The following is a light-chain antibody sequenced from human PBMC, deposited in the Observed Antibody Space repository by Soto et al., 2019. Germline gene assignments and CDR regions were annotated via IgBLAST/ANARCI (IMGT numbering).Light chain of an antibody. J-gene: IGKJ4*01. Sequence: EIVMKKSPATLSLSPKERATLSCRASQSVNIYLAWYQQKPGQAPRLLIFGASYRATGIPARFSGSGSGTEFNLTISILQSEDFAIHFCQQFADWLRLSFGGGTKV. CDR3: QQFADWLRLS. V-gene: IGKV3D-15*03. CDR1: QSVNIY. CDR2: GAS.